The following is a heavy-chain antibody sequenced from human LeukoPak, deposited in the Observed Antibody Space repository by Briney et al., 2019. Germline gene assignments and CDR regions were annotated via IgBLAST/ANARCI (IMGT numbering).Heavy chain of an antibody. CDR3: ASHRPSYYDFWSGYPIGLDAFDI. V-gene: IGHV1-18*01. J-gene: IGHJ3*02. CDR2: IIPILGIA. Sequence: ASVKVSCKASGYTFTSYDINWVRQAPGQGLEWMGRIIPILGIANYAQKLQGRVTMTTDTSTSTAYMELRSLRSDDTAVYYCASHRPSYYDFWSGYPIGLDAFDIWGQGTMVTVSS. D-gene: IGHD3-3*01. CDR1: GYTFTSYD.